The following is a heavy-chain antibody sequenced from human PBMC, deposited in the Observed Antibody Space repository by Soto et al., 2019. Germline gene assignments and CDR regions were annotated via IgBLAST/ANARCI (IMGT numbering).Heavy chain of an antibody. V-gene: IGHV3-15*01. D-gene: IGHD6-19*01. J-gene: IGHJ4*02. Sequence: GGSLRLSCAASGFTFSNAWMTWVRQAPGKGLEWLGFIRKKTDGGTADYAAPVKGRFTISRDDSKHTLYLQMHSLKIEDTAVYYCRTQWLDWGQGTLVTVSS. CDR2: IRKKTDGGTA. CDR1: GFTFSNAW. CDR3: RTQWLD.